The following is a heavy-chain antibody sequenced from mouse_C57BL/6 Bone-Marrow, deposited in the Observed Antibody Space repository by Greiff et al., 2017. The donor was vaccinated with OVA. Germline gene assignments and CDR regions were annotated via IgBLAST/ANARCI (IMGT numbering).Heavy chain of an antibody. CDR3: ANKYEWYFDV. J-gene: IGHJ1*03. CDR2: IHPNSGST. D-gene: IGHD5-1-1*01. Sequence: QVQLQQPGAELVKPGASVKLSCKASGYTFTSYWMPWVKQRPGQGLEWIGMIHPNSGSTNYNEKFKSKATLTVDKSSSTAYMQLSSLTSEDDAVDYCANKYEWYFDVWGTGTTVTVSS. V-gene: IGHV1-64*01. CDR1: GYTFTSYW.